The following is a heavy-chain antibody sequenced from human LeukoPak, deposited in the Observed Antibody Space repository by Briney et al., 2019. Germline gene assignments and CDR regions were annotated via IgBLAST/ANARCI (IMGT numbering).Heavy chain of an antibody. CDR3: ATHGSGGAYIGFGEFSI. D-gene: IGHD3-10*01. CDR1: GYTLTKLS. J-gene: IGHJ4*02. Sequence: EASVKVSCKVSGYTLTKLSIHWVRQAPGKGLEWMGGFDPEDGEAIYAQKFQGRVTMTEDTSTHTAYMELSSLRSEDTAVFYCATHGSGGAYIGFGEFSIWGQGTLVTVSS. CDR2: FDPEDGEA. V-gene: IGHV1-24*01.